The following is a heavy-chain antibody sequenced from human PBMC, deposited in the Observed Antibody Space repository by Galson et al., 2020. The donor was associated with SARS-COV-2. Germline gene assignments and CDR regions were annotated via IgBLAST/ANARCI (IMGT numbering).Heavy chain of an antibody. CDR3: AKPAPPAAGHAFDI. CDR1: GFTFGNYG. D-gene: IGHD6-13*01. J-gene: IGHJ3*02. CDR2: IRSDENYK. V-gene: IGHV3-30*02. Sequence: GGSLRLSCVGSGFTFGNYGIHWVRQAPGKGLEWVAYIRSDENYKFYGDSVKGRFTISRDNSKNTLYLQMNSLRIEDTGVYYCAKPAPPAAGHAFDIWGQGTMVTVSP.